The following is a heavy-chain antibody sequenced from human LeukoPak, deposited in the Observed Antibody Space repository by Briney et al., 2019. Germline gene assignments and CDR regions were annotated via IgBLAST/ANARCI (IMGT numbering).Heavy chain of an antibody. J-gene: IGHJ6*02. V-gene: IGHV1-2*02. CDR3: ASGGMYDFWSGYSHYGMDV. Sequence: ASVKVSCKASGYTFTGYYMHWVRQAPGQGLEWMGWINPNSGGTNYAQKFQGRVTMTRDTSISTAYMELSRLRSDDTAVYYCASGGMYDFWSGYSHYGMDVWGQGTTVTVSS. CDR2: INPNSGGT. D-gene: IGHD3-3*01. CDR1: GYTFTGYY.